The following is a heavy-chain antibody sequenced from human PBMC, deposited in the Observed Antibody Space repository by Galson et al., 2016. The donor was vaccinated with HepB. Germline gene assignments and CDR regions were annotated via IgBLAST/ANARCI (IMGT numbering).Heavy chain of an antibody. J-gene: IGHJ4*02. V-gene: IGHV3-7*01. CDR1: GFTLDNSW. CDR3: ARAIAARAGDYFDY. CDR2: IKEDGSEN. D-gene: IGHD6-6*01. Sequence: SLRLSCAVSGFTLDNSWMSWVRQAPGKGLEWVANIKEDGSENYYVDSVKGRVTISRDNAKNSLYLQMNSLRADDTAVYHCARAIAARAGDYFDYWGQGTLVTVSS.